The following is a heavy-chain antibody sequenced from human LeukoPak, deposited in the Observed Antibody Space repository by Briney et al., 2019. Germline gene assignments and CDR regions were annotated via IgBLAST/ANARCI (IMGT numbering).Heavy chain of an antibody. CDR2: INHSGST. Sequence: PSETLSLTCAVYGGSFSGYYWSWIRQPPGKGLEWIGEINHSGSTNYNPSLKSRVTTSVDTSKNQFSLKLSSVTAADTAVYYCARGLSTMVVTRYFQHWGQGTLVTVSS. V-gene: IGHV4-34*01. CDR3: ARGLSTMVVTRYFQH. J-gene: IGHJ1*01. CDR1: GGSFSGYY. D-gene: IGHD4-23*01.